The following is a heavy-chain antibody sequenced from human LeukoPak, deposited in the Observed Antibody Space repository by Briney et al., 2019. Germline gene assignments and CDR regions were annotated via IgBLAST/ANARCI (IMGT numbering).Heavy chain of an antibody. Sequence: GGSLRLSCAASGFTFSSYAMTWVRQAPVKGLEWLSVVTDTGGNTYHADSVKGRFTVSRDNSKNTVYLEMNSLRVEDTAVYYCAKGTVRSCSGPSCYPLDSWGQGTLVTVSS. V-gene: IGHV3-23*01. J-gene: IGHJ4*02. D-gene: IGHD2-15*01. CDR2: VTDTGGNT. CDR1: GFTFSSYA. CDR3: AKGTVRSCSGPSCYPLDS.